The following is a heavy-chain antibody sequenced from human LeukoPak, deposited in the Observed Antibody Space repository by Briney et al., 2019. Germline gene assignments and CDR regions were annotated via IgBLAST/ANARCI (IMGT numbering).Heavy chain of an antibody. CDR1: GFTVSSSY. J-gene: IGHJ3*02. Sequence: LRLSCTGSGFTVSSSYMSWVRQPPGKGLEWIGYIYYSGSTYYNPSLKSRVTISVDTSKNQFSLKLSSVTAADTAVYYCARGLLPLDAFDIWGQGTMVTVSS. V-gene: IGHV4-30-4*08. CDR2: IYYSGST. CDR3: ARGLLPLDAFDI.